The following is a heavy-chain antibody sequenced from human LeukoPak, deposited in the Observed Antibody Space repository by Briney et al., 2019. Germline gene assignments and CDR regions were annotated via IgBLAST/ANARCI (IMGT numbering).Heavy chain of an antibody. CDR1: GYTLTELS. D-gene: IGHD4-17*01. Sequence: ASVKVSCKVSGYTLTELSMHWVRQAPGKGLEWMGGFDPEDGETIYAQKFQGRVTMTEDTSTDTAYMELSSLRSEDTAVYYCATAHGDYYGMDVWGQGTTVTVSS. CDR3: ATAHGDYYGMDV. V-gene: IGHV1-24*01. J-gene: IGHJ6*02. CDR2: FDPEDGET.